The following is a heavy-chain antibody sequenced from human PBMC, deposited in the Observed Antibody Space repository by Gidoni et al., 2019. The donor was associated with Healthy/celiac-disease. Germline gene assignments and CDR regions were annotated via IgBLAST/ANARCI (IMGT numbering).Heavy chain of an antibody. CDR1: TLSSYA. J-gene: IGHJ4*02. V-gene: IGHV1-69*01. D-gene: IGHD3-10*01. CDR2: IIPIFGTA. Sequence: TLSSYAHSWVRQAPGQGLEWMGGIIPIFGTANYAQKFQGRVTITADESTSTAYMELSRLRSEDTAVYYCARDSPDSAYYGSGSYYDYWGQGTLVTVSS. CDR3: ARDSPDSAYYGSGSYYDY.